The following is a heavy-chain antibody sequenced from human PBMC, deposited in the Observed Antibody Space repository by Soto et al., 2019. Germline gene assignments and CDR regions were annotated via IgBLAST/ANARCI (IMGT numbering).Heavy chain of an antibody. CDR1: GGSFSGYY. CDR2: INHSGST. D-gene: IGHD1-26*01. J-gene: IGHJ6*01. V-gene: IGHV4-34*01. CDR3: ARNSAAGNPELYYYCYYGIDV. Sequence: QVQLQQWGAGLLKPSETLSLTCAVYGGSFSGYYWSWIRQPPGKGLEWIGEINHSGSTNYKPSLKSRVTISVDTSKNQFFLNLRSVTAADTDVYYCARNSAAGNPELYYYCYYGIDVWGQGTTVTVSS.